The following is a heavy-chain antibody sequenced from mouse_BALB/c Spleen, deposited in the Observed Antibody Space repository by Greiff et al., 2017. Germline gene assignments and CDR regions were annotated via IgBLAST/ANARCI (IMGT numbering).Heavy chain of an antibody. D-gene: IGHD1-1*01. CDR2: INSNGGST. V-gene: IGHV5-6-2*01. CDR3: ARVYYGSSYWYFDV. Sequence: DVMLVESGGGLVKLGGSLKLSCAASGFTFSSYYMSWVRQTPEKRLELVAAINSNGGSTYYPDTVKGRFTISRDNAKNTLYLQMSSLKSEDTALYYCARVYYGSSYWYFDVWGAGTTVTVSS. CDR1: GFTFSSYY. J-gene: IGHJ1*01.